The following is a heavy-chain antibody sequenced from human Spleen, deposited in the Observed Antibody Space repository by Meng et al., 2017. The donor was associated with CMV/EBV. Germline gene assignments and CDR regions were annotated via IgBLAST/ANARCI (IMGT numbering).Heavy chain of an antibody. CDR3: ARVLVVVVPATENWFDP. J-gene: IGHJ5*02. CDR1: YTFTSCV. Sequence: YTFTSCVISGGREAPGQGLEWMGWISAYNGNTNYAQKLQGRVTMTTDTSTSTAYMELRSLRSDDTAVYYCARVLVVVVPATENWFDPWGQGTLVTVSS. V-gene: IGHV1-18*01. D-gene: IGHD2-2*01. CDR2: ISAYNGNT.